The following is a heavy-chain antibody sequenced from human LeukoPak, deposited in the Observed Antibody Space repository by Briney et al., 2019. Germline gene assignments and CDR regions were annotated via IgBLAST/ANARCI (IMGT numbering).Heavy chain of an antibody. V-gene: IGHV3-21*01. J-gene: IGHJ6*02. CDR2: ISSSSSYI. CDR1: GFTFSSYG. CDR3: ARDPGYYYDSSGEIYGMDV. D-gene: IGHD3-22*01. Sequence: GGSLRLSCAASGFTFSSYGMHWVRQAPGKGLEWVSSISSSSSYIYYADSLKGRFTISRDNAKNSLYLQMNSLTAEDTAVYYCARDPGYYYDSSGEIYGMDVWGQGTTVTVSS.